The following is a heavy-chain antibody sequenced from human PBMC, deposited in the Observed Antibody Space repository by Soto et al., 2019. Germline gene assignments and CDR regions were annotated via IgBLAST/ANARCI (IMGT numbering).Heavy chain of an antibody. CDR3: ARSLLQGDF. Sequence: QVQLVQSGAEVKKPGASVKVSCKASGYTFIHYYIHWVRQAPGQGLEWRAIINPNGGSTKYAQKFRGRVTVTSDTSTTTVSMELNSLGSDDTAVYFCARSLLQGDFWGQGTLVTVSS. J-gene: IGHJ4*02. V-gene: IGHV1-46*01. CDR2: INPNGGST. D-gene: IGHD2-21*01. CDR1: GYTFIHYY.